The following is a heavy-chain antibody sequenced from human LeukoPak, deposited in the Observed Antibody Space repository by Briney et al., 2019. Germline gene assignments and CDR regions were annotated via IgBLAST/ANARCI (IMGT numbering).Heavy chain of an antibody. Sequence: ASVKVSCKASGYTFTGYYMHWVRQAPGQGLEWMGWMNPNSGNTGYAQKFQGRVTITRNTSISTAYMELSSLRSEDTAVYYCARTYYDFWSGLGGAAFDIWGQGTMVTVSS. D-gene: IGHD3-3*01. CDR1: GYTFTGYY. CDR3: ARTYYDFWSGLGGAAFDI. V-gene: IGHV1-8*03. J-gene: IGHJ3*02. CDR2: MNPNSGNT.